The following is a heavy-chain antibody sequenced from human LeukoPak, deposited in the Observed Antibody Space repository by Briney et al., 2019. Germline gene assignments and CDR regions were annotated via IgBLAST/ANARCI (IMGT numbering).Heavy chain of an antibody. CDR1: GFTFRSYD. CDR2: VWYDESNK. Sequence: PGRSLRLSCAASGFTFRSYDMHCVRQAPGKGLEWVAVVWYDESNKYYVDSVKGRFTISRDNSKNTLYLQMNSLRVEDTALYYCAREDSSGAFDIWGQGTMVTVSS. J-gene: IGHJ3*02. CDR3: AREDSSGAFDI. D-gene: IGHD3-22*01. V-gene: IGHV3-33*01.